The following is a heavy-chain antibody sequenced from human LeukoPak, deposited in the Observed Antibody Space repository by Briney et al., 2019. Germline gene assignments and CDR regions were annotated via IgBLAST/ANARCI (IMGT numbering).Heavy chain of an antibody. CDR2: ISSDGSNK. CDR1: GFTLSNYA. Sequence: GGSLRLSCAASGFTLSNYAMHWVRQAPGKGLEWVAVISSDGSNKFYADSVRGRLTISRDNSKNSLYLQMNSLRAEDTALYYCTRSGYYGSGSHSDYWGQGTLVTVSS. V-gene: IGHV3-30*01. CDR3: TRSGYYGSGSHSDY. J-gene: IGHJ4*02. D-gene: IGHD3-10*01.